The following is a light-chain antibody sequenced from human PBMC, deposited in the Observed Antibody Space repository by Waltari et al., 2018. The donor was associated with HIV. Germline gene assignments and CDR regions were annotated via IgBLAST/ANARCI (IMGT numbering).Light chain of an antibody. CDR1: SSDVGGYNY. V-gene: IGLV2-14*03. J-gene: IGLJ1*01. Sequence: QSALTQPASVSGSPGQSITISCTGTSSDVGGYNYVSWYQQHPGKAPKLMICDVSNAPSGFAMRFSGSKAANTASLTISGLQAEDEADYYCSSYTSSSTLCVFGTGTKVTVL. CDR2: DVS. CDR3: SSYTSSSTLCV.